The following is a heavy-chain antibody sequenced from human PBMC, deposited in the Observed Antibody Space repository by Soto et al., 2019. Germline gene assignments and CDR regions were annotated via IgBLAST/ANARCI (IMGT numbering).Heavy chain of an antibody. Sequence: EVQLVESGGGLVQPGGSLRLSCAGSGFTFSSYWMSWVRQAPGKGLEWVANIKQDGSEKYYVDSVKGRFTISRDNAKNSLYLQMNSLRAEDTAVYYCARDEDYDLSVWGQGTTVTVSS. CDR2: IKQDGSEK. CDR3: ARDEDYDLSV. V-gene: IGHV3-7*05. J-gene: IGHJ6*02. CDR1: GFTFSSYW. D-gene: IGHD3-3*01.